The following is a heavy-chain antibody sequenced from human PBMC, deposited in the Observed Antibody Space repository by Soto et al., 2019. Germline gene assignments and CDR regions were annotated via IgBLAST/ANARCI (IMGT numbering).Heavy chain of an antibody. J-gene: IGHJ6*03. CDR2: INHSGST. Sequence: QVQLQQWGAGLLKPSETLSLTCAVYGGSFSGYYWSWIRQPPGKGLEWIGEINHSGSTNYNPSLKSRFTISVDTSKNQFSLKLSSVTAADTAVYYCARAAKYYYYYYMDVWGKGTTVTVSS. V-gene: IGHV4-34*01. CDR1: GGSFSGYY. CDR3: ARAAKYYYYYYMDV.